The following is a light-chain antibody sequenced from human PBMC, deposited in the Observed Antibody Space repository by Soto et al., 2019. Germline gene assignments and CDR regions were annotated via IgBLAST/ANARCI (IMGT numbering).Light chain of an antibody. V-gene: IGLV2-14*01. J-gene: IGLJ2*01. CDR2: DVS. CDR3: NSYASSSTVI. CDR1: SSDVGAYNY. Sequence: QSALTQPASVSGSPGQSITISCTGTSSDVGAYNYVSWYQQHPVKAPKLMIYDVSSRPSGISNRFSGSKSGNTASLTISGVQAEDEADYYFNSYASSSTVIFGGGTKLTVL.